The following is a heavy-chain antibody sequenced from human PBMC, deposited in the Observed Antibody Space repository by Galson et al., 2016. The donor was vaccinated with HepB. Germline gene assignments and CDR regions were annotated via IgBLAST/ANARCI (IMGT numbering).Heavy chain of an antibody. J-gene: IGHJ2*01. Sequence: SLRLSCATSGFTFGDFAMTWFRQAPGKGLEWVGFIKINANGGTAESAASVKGRFTISRDDSKSVANLQMNSLKTEDTAVDFCSIESGLWSRGTLVTVSS. CDR3: SIESGL. V-gene: IGHV3-49*03. CDR2: IKINANGGTA. CDR1: GFTFGDFA.